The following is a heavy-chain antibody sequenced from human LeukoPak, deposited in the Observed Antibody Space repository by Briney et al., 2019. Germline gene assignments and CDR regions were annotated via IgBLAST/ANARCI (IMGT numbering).Heavy chain of an antibody. D-gene: IGHD1-1*01. CDR2: INPDGSEK. CDR1: GFTLSSYA. Sequence: GGSLRLSCAASGFTLSSYAMNWVRQAPGKGLEWVATINPDGSEKYYVDSLKGRFTISRDNAKNSLYLQVNSLRAEDTAVYYCARDFWNYFDYWGQGTLVTVSS. V-gene: IGHV3-7*05. J-gene: IGHJ4*02. CDR3: ARDFWNYFDY.